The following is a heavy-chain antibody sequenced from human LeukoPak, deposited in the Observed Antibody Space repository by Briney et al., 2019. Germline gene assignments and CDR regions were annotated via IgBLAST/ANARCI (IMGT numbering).Heavy chain of an antibody. V-gene: IGHV3-48*01. CDR2: IRSDSSAT. Sequence: PGGSLRLSCAASGFSFSSYSMNWVRQPPGKGLELISYIRSDSSATYYADSVKGRFTISRDNAKNSLCLQMKSLRAEDTAVYYCAYDFWNRGFMWGQGTLVTVSS. CDR1: GFSFSSYS. D-gene: IGHD3-3*01. CDR3: AYDFWNRGFM. J-gene: IGHJ4*02.